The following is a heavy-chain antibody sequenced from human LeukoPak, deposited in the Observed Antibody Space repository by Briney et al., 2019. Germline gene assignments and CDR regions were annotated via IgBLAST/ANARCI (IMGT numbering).Heavy chain of an antibody. D-gene: IGHD1-26*01. J-gene: IGHJ3*02. CDR1: GFTFGSTW. Sequence: GGSLRLSCAASGFTFGSTWMNWVRQVPGKGLEWVGNIKPDGSEIYHEDSVEGRFTISRDNVKNALYLQMNSLRVEDTAVYYCARPGIAGGAFDIWGQGTVVIVSS. V-gene: IGHV3-7*01. CDR2: IKPDGSEI. CDR3: ARPGIAGGAFDI.